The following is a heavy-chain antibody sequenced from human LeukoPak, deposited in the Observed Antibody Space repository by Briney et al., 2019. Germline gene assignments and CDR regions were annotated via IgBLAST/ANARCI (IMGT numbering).Heavy chain of an antibody. J-gene: IGHJ5*02. CDR3: AKDDNYIRFLS. V-gene: IGHV3-23*01. CDR1: GFTFSSYG. Sequence: GGSLRLSCAASGFTFSSYGMNWVRQAPGKGLEWISGISPSGGGTYYADFVKGRSTISRDDSKNTLYLQMNSLRGDDTAVYYCAKDDNYIRFLSWGQGTLVTVSS. D-gene: IGHD3-16*01. CDR2: ISPSGGGT.